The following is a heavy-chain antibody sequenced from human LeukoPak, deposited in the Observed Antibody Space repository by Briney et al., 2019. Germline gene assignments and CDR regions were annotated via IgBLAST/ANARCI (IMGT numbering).Heavy chain of an antibody. V-gene: IGHV3-33*03. CDR3: AKPTPHYYYYYMDV. Sequence: PGRSLRLSCAASGFTFSSYGMHWVRQAPGKGLEWVAVIWYDGSNKYYADSVKGRFTISRDNAKNSLYLQMNSLRAKDTAVYYCAKPTPHYYYYYMDVWGKGTTVTVSS. CDR2: IWYDGSNK. J-gene: IGHJ6*03. CDR1: GFTFSSYG. D-gene: IGHD4-23*01.